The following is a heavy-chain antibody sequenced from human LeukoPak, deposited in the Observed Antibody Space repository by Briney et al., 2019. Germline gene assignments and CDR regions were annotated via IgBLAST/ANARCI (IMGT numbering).Heavy chain of an antibody. CDR3: ARPIVWFGKLFGWFDP. V-gene: IGHV4-39*01. Sequence: SETLSLTCTVSGGSISSSSYYWGWIRQPPGKGLEWIGSIYYSGSTYYNPSLKSRVTISVDTSKNQFSLKLSSVTAADTAVYYCARPIVWFGKLFGWFDPWGQGTLVTVSS. J-gene: IGHJ5*02. D-gene: IGHD3-10*01. CDR1: GGSISSSSYY. CDR2: IYYSGST.